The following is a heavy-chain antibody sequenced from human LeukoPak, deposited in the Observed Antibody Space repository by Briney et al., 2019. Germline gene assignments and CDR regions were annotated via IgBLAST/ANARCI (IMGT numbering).Heavy chain of an antibody. J-gene: IGHJ4*02. V-gene: IGHV3-43*02. Sequence: GGSLRLSCAASGFTFDDYAIHWVRQAPGKGLEWVSLISGDGGSTYYADSVKGRFTISRDNSKNSLYLQMNSLRTEDTALYYCAKIPQINYYDSSGLDGYWGQGTLVTVSS. CDR1: GFTFDDYA. CDR2: ISGDGGST. D-gene: IGHD3-22*01. CDR3: AKIPQINYYDSSGLDGY.